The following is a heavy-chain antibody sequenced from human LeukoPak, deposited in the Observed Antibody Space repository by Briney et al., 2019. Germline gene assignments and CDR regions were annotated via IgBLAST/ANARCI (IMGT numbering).Heavy chain of an antibody. V-gene: IGHV4-34*01. Sequence: PSETLSLTCAVYGGSLSGYYWSWIRQPPGKGLEWIGEINHSGSTNYNPSLKSRVTISVDTSKNPVSLKLSSLTAADTAVYYCARSPRSEYFYGSGSLLYGMDVWGQGTTVTVSS. CDR2: INHSGST. J-gene: IGHJ6*02. CDR1: GGSLSGYY. D-gene: IGHD3-10*01. CDR3: ARSPRSEYFYGSGSLLYGMDV.